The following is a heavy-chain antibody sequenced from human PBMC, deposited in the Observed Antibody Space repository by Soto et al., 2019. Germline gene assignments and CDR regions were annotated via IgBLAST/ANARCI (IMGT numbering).Heavy chain of an antibody. CDR3: ARDRAGTSWFDP. D-gene: IGHD6-13*01. V-gene: IGHV1-18*01. CDR2: ISAYNGNT. CDR1: GYNFTSYG. J-gene: IGHJ5*02. Sequence: ASVKVSCKASGYNFTSYGISWVRQAPGQGLEWMGWISAYNGNTNYPQKLQGRVTMTTDTSTSTAYMELRSRRSDDTAVYYCARDRAGTSWFDPWGQGTLVTVSS.